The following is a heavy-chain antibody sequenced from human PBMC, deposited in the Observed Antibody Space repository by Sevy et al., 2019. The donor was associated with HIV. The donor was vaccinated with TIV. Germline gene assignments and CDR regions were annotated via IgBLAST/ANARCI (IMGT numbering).Heavy chain of an antibody. CDR1: GGSVSSGSYY. V-gene: IGHV4-61*01. CDR3: ARRGGLVDGGMDV. J-gene: IGHJ6*02. CDR2: IYYSGSP. D-gene: IGHD2-8*02. Sequence: SQTLSLTCTVSGGSVSSGSYYWSWIRQPPGKGLECIGYIYYSGSPNYNPSLKSRVTISVDPSKNQFSLKLSSVTAADTAVYYCARRGGLVDGGMDVWGQGTTVTVSS.